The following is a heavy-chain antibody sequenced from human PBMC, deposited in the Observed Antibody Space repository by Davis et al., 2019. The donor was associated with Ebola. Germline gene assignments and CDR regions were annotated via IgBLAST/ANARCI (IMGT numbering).Heavy chain of an antibody. CDR1: GFTFSNAW. Sequence: GESLKISCAASGFTFSNAWMSWVRQAPGKGLEWVSAISGSGGSTYYADSVKGRFTISRDNSKNTLYLQMNSLRAEDTAVYYCATAPGRYSRRYYYMDVWGKGTTVTVSS. J-gene: IGHJ6*03. CDR2: ISGSGGST. CDR3: ATAPGRYSRRYYYMDV. D-gene: IGHD1-26*01. V-gene: IGHV3-23*01.